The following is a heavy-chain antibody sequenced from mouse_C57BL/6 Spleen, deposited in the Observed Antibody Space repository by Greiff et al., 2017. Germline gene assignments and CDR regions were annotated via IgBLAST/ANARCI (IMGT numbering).Heavy chain of an antibody. CDR1: GYTFTSYW. D-gene: IGHD3-3*01. CDR2: IYPGSGST. CDR3: ARVLGGAMDY. V-gene: IGHV1-55*01. Sequence: VQLQQPGAELVKPGASVKMSCKASGYTFTSYWITWVKQRPGQGLEWIGGIYPGSGSTNYNEKFKSKATLTVDTSSSTAYMQLSSLTSEDAAVYYCARVLGGAMDYWGQGTSVTVSS. J-gene: IGHJ4*01.